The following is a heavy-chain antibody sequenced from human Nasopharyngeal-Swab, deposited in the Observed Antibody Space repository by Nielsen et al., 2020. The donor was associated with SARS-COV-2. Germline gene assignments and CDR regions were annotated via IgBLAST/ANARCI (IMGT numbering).Heavy chain of an antibody. V-gene: IGHV4-59*08. Sequence: SETLSLTCTVSGGSISSYYWGWIRQPPGKGLEWIGYMHHSGSTDYNPSLKSRVTISVDTSKNQFSLKLSSVTAADTAVYYCAKLAVPGTKLYYFDYWGQGTLATVSS. D-gene: IGHD6-19*01. CDR3: AKLAVPGTKLYYFDY. CDR1: GGSISSYY. CDR2: MHHSGST. J-gene: IGHJ4*02.